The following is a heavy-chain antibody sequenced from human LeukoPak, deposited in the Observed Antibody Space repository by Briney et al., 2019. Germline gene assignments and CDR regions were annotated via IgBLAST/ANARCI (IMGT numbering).Heavy chain of an antibody. CDR2: INHSGST. D-gene: IGHD2-2*01. CDR1: GGSFSGYY. Sequence: SETLSLTCAVYGGSFSGYYWSWIRQPPGKGLEWIGEINHSGSTNYNPSLKSRVTISVDTSKNEFSLKLSSVTAADTAVYYCANLVEAFDPWGQGTLVTVPS. V-gene: IGHV4-34*01. J-gene: IGHJ5*02. CDR3: ANLVEAFDP.